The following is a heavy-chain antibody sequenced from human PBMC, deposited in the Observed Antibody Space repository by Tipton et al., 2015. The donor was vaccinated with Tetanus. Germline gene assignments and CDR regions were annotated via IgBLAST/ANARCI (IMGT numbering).Heavy chain of an antibody. Sequence: AGLVKPSETLSLTCAVYGGSFSGYYWSWIRQPPGKGLEWIGEINHSGSTNYNPSLKSRVTISVDTSKNQFSLKLSSVTAADTAVYYCARVRSPLATVVSAFDYWGQGTLVTVSS. CDR2: INHSGST. V-gene: IGHV4-34*01. CDR3: ARVRSPLATVVSAFDY. J-gene: IGHJ4*02. D-gene: IGHD4-23*01. CDR1: GGSFSGYY.